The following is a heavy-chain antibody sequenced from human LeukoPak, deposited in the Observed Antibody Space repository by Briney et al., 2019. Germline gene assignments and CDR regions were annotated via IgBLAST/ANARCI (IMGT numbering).Heavy chain of an antibody. Sequence: SETLSLTCTVSGGSISSYYWSWIRQPPGKGLEWIGYIFYSGSTNYNPSLKSRVTISVDTSKNQVSLKLSSVTAADTAVYYCATWGIAVAGTFDYWGQGTLVTVST. J-gene: IGHJ4*02. D-gene: IGHD6-19*01. CDR1: GGSISSYY. CDR3: ATWGIAVAGTFDY. V-gene: IGHV4-59*08. CDR2: IFYSGST.